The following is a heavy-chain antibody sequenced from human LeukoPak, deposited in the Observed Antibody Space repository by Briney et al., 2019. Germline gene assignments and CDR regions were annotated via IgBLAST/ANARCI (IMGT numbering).Heavy chain of an antibody. Sequence: KPSETLSLTCTVSGGSISSYYWSWIRQPPGKGLEWIGYIYYSGGTNYNPSLKSRVTISVDTSKNQFSLKLSSVTAADTAVYYCARDPLGYSSSWGQGTLVTVSS. J-gene: IGHJ4*02. D-gene: IGHD6-13*01. CDR3: ARDPLGYSSS. CDR2: IYYSGGT. V-gene: IGHV4-59*01. CDR1: GGSISSYY.